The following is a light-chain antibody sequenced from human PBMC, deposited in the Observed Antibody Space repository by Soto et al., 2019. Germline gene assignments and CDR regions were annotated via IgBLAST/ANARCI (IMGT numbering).Light chain of an antibody. CDR2: EVS. J-gene: IGLJ1*01. CDR1: SSDVGSYNL. V-gene: IGLV2-23*02. Sequence: QSVLTQPASVSGSPGQSITSSCTGTSSDVGSYNLVSWYQQHPGKAPKLMIYEVSKRPSGVSDRFSGSKSGNTASLTISGLSAEDEDDYYCCSYAGSRVFGTGTKVTVL. CDR3: CSYAGSRV.